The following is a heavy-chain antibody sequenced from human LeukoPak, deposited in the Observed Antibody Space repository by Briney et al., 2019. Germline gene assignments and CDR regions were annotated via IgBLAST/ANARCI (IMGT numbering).Heavy chain of an antibody. CDR2: IIPIFGTA. V-gene: IGHV1-69*05. Sequence: SVKVSCKASAGTFSSYAISWVRQAPGQGLEWMGGIIPIFGTANYAQKFQGRVTITTDESTSTAYMELSSLRSEDTAVYYCARGVLGQLAHSDAFDIWGQGTMVTVSS. D-gene: IGHD6-6*01. CDR3: ARGVLGQLAHSDAFDI. J-gene: IGHJ3*02. CDR1: AGTFSSYA.